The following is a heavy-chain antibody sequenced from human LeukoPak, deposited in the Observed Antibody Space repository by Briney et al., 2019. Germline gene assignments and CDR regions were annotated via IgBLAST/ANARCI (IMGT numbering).Heavy chain of an antibody. CDR3: ARHTGYCSGGSCYRPYWFDP. J-gene: IGHJ5*02. CDR1: GGSISSGGYY. D-gene: IGHD2-15*01. V-gene: IGHV4-34*01. CDR2: INHSGST. Sequence: PSETLSLTCVVSGGSISSGGYYWSWIRQPPGKGLEWIGEINHSGSTNYNPSLKSRVTISVDTSKNQFSLKLSSVTAADTAVYYCARHTGYCSGGSCYRPYWFDPWGQGTLVTVSS.